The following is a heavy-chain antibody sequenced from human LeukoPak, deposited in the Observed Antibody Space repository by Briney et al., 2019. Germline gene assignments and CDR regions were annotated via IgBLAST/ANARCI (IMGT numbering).Heavy chain of an antibody. CDR2: INAGNGNT. D-gene: IGHD4-17*01. V-gene: IGHV1-3*01. CDR1: GYTFTSYA. CDR3: ARARTTVTTLVDY. Sequence: GASVKVSCKASGYTFTSYAMHWVRQAPGQRLEWMGWINAGNGNTKYSQKFQGRVTITRDTSASTAYMELSSLRSEDTAVYYCARARTTVTTLVDYWGQGTLVTVSS. J-gene: IGHJ4*02.